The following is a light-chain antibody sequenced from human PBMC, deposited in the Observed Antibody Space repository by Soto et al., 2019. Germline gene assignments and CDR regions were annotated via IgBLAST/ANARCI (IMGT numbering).Light chain of an antibody. Sequence: EIVLTQSPGTLSLSPGERATLSCRASQSVSSYLAWYQQKPGQAPRLLIYGASNRATGIPARFSGSGSGTDFTLTISSLEPEDFAVYYCQQRSKWPPYTFGQGTKLEIK. CDR1: QSVSSY. CDR2: GAS. V-gene: IGKV3-11*01. J-gene: IGKJ2*01. CDR3: QQRSKWPPYT.